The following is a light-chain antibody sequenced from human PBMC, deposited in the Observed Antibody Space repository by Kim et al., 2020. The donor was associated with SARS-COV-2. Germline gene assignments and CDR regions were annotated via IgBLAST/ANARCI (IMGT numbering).Light chain of an antibody. J-gene: IGLJ1*01. V-gene: IGLV1-44*01. CDR1: ISNMGSNT. CDR2: GDH. Sequence: GRRVTITCSGTISNMGSNTVNWYQQHPRTAPKLLIFGDHQRPSVLPARFSASKSGTAASLAISGLQSEDEADYYCAGWDDSLDGYVFGAGTKVTVL. CDR3: AGWDDSLDGYV.